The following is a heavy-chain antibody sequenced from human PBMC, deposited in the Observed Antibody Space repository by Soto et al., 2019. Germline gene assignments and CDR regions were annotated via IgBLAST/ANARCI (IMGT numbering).Heavy chain of an antibody. CDR3: ARVPPFRGGGGRAFDY. Sequence: QVQLVESGGGVVQPGRSLRLSCAASGFTFSSYAMHWVRQAPGKGLEWVAVISYDGSNKYYADSVKGRFTISRDNXKXRLYLQMNSLRAEDTAVYYCARVPPFRGGGGRAFDYWGQGTLVTVSS. V-gene: IGHV3-30-3*01. CDR1: GFTFSSYA. J-gene: IGHJ4*02. CDR2: ISYDGSNK.